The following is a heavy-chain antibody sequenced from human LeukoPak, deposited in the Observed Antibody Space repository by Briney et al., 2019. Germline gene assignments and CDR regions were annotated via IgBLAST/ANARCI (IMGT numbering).Heavy chain of an antibody. CDR1: GFTFSSYT. CDR3: ARGYGRADY. CDR2: ISSSSSYI. D-gene: IGHD6-13*01. J-gene: IGHJ4*02. Sequence: GGSLRLSCAASGFTFSSYTMNWVRQAPRKGLEWVSSISSSSSYIYYADSVKGRFTISRDNAKNSLYLQMYSLRAEDTAVYYCARGYGRADYWGQGTLVTVSS. V-gene: IGHV3-21*01.